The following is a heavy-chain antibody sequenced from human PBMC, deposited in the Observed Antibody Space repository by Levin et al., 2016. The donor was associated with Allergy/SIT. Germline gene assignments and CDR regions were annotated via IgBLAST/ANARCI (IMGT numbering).Heavy chain of an antibody. J-gene: IGHJ6*02. CDR1: GGSISTSSDY. V-gene: IGHV4-39*02. CDR2: ILYTGTT. Sequence: SETLSLTCTVSGGSISTSSDYWGWIHQPPGKGLEWIGSILYTGTTYYNPSLKSRLSISVDTSRNHFSLKLSSVTAADTAVYYCARLNPYSYYAMDVWGLGTTVTVSS. CDR3: ARLNPYSYYAMDV.